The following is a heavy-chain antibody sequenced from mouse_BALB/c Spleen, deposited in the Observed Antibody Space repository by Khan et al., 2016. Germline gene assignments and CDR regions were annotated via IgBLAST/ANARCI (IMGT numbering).Heavy chain of an antibody. CDR3: ARKNYYVSSFYWDFDD. V-gene: IGHV1S136*01. Sequence: VRLQQSGPELVKPGASVKMSCKASGYTFTSYIMHWVKQKPGQGLEWIGYINPYNDGSKYNEKFKGKATLTSDKSSSTAYMELSSLTSEDSAVYSCARKNYYVSSFYWDFDDWGAGTTVTVSS. J-gene: IGHJ1*01. CDR2: INPYNDGS. D-gene: IGHD1-1*01. CDR1: GYTFTSYI.